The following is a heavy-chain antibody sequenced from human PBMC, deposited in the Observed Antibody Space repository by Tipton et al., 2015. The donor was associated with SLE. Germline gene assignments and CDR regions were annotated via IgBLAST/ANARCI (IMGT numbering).Heavy chain of an antibody. CDR3: ARVRDDFWSGPFDY. CDR2: INPNSGDT. J-gene: IGHJ4*02. D-gene: IGHD3-3*01. CDR1: GYTFTAYH. V-gene: IGHV1-2*02. Sequence: QVQLVQSGAEVQKPGASVKVSCKASGYTFTAYHIYWVRQAPGQGLEWMGWINPNSGDTNYAPKFQGRVTLTRDTSISTAYMELSSLRSDDTAVYYCARVRDDFWSGPFDYWGQGTLVTVSS.